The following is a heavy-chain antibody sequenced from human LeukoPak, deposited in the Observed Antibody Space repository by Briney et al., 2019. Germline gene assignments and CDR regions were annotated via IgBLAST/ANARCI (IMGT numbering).Heavy chain of an antibody. Sequence: GGSLRLSCAASGFTFSSYAMSWVRQAPGKGLEWVSAISGSGGSTYYADSVKGRFTISRDNSKNTLYLQMNSLRAEDTAVYYCAKRTSDYGDPYYFDYWGQGTLVTVSS. CDR2: ISGSGGST. J-gene: IGHJ4*02. V-gene: IGHV3-23*01. CDR1: GFTFSSYA. CDR3: AKRTSDYGDPYYFDY. D-gene: IGHD4-17*01.